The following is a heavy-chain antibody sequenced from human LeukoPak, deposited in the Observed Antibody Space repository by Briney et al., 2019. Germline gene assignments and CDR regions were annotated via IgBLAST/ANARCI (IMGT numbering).Heavy chain of an antibody. CDR3: AKESYYDFWSGYSGSYYFDY. Sequence: GRSLRLSCAASGFTFDDYAMPWVRHAPGKGLEWVSLISWDGGSTYYADSVKGRFTISRDNSKNSLYLQMNSLRAEDTALYYCAKESYYDFWSGYSGSYYFDYWGQGTLVTVSS. CDR1: GFTFDDYA. V-gene: IGHV3-43D*03. J-gene: IGHJ4*02. D-gene: IGHD3-3*01. CDR2: ISWDGGST.